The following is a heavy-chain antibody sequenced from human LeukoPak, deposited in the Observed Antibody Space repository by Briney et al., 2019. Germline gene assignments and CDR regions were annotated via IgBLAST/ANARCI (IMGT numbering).Heavy chain of an antibody. Sequence: ASVKVSCKASGYTFTSYAMNWVRQAPGQGLEWMGWINTNSGNPTYDQGFTGRFVFSLDTSVSTAYLQILNLKAEDTAVYYCVRELETMVRGVVVDYWGQGTLVSVSS. V-gene: IGHV7-4-1*01. CDR1: GYTFTSYA. D-gene: IGHD3-10*01. CDR2: INTNSGNP. J-gene: IGHJ4*02. CDR3: VRELETMVRGVVVDY.